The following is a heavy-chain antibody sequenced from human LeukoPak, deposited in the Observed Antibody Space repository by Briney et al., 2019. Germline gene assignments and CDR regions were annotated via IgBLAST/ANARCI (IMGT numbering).Heavy chain of an antibody. CDR3: ARDIDYAHTFDI. D-gene: IGHD4-17*01. V-gene: IGHV4-61*09. CDR2: IYTSGST. Sequence: SETLSLTCTVSGGSISSGGYYWTWIRQPAGKGLEWIGHIYTSGSTNYNPSLKGRVTISVDTSKNQFSLKLGSVTAADTAVYYCARDIDYAHTFDIWGQGTMVTVSS. CDR1: GGSISSGGYY. J-gene: IGHJ3*02.